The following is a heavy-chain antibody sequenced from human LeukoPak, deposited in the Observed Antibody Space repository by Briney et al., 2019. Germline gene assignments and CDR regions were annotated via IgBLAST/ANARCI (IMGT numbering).Heavy chain of an antibody. V-gene: IGHV3-7*01. CDR3: ARDVASWGGYTFAY. Sequence: GGSLRLSCAASGFTFSSYWMVWVRQAPGKGLEWVANIKKDGSDKYYVDSVKGRFTISRDNVKNSLYLQMKSLRIEDTAVYFCARDVASWGGYTFAYWGRGTLVTVSS. J-gene: IGHJ4*02. CDR2: IKKDGSDK. D-gene: IGHD5-12*01. CDR1: GFTFSSYW.